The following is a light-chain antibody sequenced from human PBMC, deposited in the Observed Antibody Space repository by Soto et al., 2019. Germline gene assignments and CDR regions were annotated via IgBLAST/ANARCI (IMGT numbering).Light chain of an antibody. Sequence: IVMTQSPATLSVSPGERVTLSCRASQSVSSNLAWHQQKPGQAPRLLIYSASTRATGIPARFSGSGSGTEFTLAITSLQSEDFAVYFCQQYVIWPPTFTFGQGTKLEIK. V-gene: IGKV3-15*01. CDR3: QQYVIWPPTFT. CDR1: QSVSSN. CDR2: SAS. J-gene: IGKJ2*01.